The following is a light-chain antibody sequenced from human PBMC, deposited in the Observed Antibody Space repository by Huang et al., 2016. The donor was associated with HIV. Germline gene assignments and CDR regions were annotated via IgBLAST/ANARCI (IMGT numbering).Light chain of an antibody. CDR1: QTFLYSSNNETV. CDR2: GAS. CDR3: QQYYSTPT. V-gene: IGKV4-1*01. Sequence: DIVMTQSPDSLAVALGERVTINCKSSQTFLYSSNNETVLAWYQQRPRQPPRLLIHGASARESGVPERCSGSGSETDFTLTISGLQAEDVAVYYCQQYYSTPTFGGGTKVEI. J-gene: IGKJ4*01.